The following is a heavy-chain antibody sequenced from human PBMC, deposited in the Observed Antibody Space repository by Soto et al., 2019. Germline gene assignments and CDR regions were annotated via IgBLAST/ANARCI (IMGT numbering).Heavy chain of an antibody. Sequence: QVQLVESGGGVVQPGRSLRLSCAVFGFTVSTYGMHWVRQAPGKGLEWVAVISRDGGTKYYAASVKGRFTISKDNSRNTPYLEMNNLRGDDMGVYYCTGEVASGYWGQGTLVIVSS. CDR3: TGEVASGY. CDR2: ISRDGGTK. J-gene: IGHJ4*02. D-gene: IGHD2-8*02. CDR1: GFTVSTYG. V-gene: IGHV3-30*03.